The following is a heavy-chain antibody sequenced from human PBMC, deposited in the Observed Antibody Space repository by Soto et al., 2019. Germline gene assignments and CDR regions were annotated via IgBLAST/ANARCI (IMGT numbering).Heavy chain of an antibody. Sequence: GGPVKVSRKGSWFTLSRYGISWVRQAPGQGLEWMGWISAYNGNTNYAQKLQGRVTMTTDTSTSTAYMELRSLRSDDTAVYYCARDYPRGGYNHYWGQGTLVTVSS. CDR2: ISAYNGNT. CDR1: WFTLSRYG. D-gene: IGHD5-12*01. CDR3: ARDYPRGGYNHY. J-gene: IGHJ4*02. V-gene: IGHV1-18*01.